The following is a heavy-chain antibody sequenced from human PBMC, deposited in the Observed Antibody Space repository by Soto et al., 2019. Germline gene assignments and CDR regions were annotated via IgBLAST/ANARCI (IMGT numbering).Heavy chain of an antibody. D-gene: IGHD3-3*01. CDR3: ASSQYYDFWSGYYPLDY. V-gene: IGHV4-39*01. Sequence: QLQLQESGPGLVKPSETLSLTCTVSGGSISSSSYYWGWIRQPPGKGLEWIGSIYYSGSTYYNPSLKSRVTISVGTSKNQSSLKLSSVTAADTAVYYCASSQYYDFWSGYYPLDYWGQGTLLTVSS. CDR1: GGSISSSSYY. J-gene: IGHJ4*02. CDR2: IYYSGST.